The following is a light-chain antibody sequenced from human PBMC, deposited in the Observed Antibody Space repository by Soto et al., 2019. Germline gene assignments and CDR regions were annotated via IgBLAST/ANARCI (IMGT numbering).Light chain of an antibody. Sequence: EIVLTQSPATLSLSPGDTATLSCRASQNINNYLAWYQQKPGQAPRLLIYDASNRATGIPQRFSGRGSGTDFTLTISSLEPEDFAVYYCQQRTDWPPLTFGGGTNAEVK. J-gene: IGKJ4*01. CDR3: QQRTDWPPLT. V-gene: IGKV3-11*01. CDR1: QNINNY. CDR2: DAS.